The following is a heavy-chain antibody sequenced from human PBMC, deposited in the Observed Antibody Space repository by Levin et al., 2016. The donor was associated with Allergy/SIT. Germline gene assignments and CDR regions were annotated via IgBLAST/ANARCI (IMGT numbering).Heavy chain of an antibody. D-gene: IGHD6-6*01. Sequence: GESLKISCKGSGYSFTTYWIGWVRQMPGKGLELMGIIFPGDSYTTYSPSFQGHVTFSTDNSINTAFLQWSSLGASDTAMYYCARRWGTSSSGMDYWGQGTVVTVS. J-gene: IGHJ4*02. CDR1: GYSFTTYW. V-gene: IGHV5-51*01. CDR3: ARRWGTSSSGMDY. CDR2: IFPGDSYT.